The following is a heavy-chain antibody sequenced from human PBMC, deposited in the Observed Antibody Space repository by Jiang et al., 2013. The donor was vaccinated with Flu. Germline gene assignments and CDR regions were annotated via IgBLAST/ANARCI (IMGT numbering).Heavy chain of an antibody. D-gene: IGHD3-10*01. CDR1: GFTFSSYG. J-gene: IGHJ4*02. V-gene: IGHV3-30*18. CDR3: AKELWFGELLFICDY. Sequence: VQLVESGGGVVQPGRSLRLSCAASGFTFSSYGMHWVRQAPGKGLEWVAVISSDGSNKYYADSVKGRFTISRDNSKNTLYLQMNSLRAEDTAVYYCAKELWFGELLFICDYWGQGTQVTVSS. CDR2: ISSDGSNK.